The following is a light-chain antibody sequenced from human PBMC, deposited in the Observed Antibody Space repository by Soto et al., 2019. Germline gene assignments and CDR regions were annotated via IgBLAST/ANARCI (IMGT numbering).Light chain of an antibody. CDR1: QSLLHSNGYNY. V-gene: IGKV2-28*01. J-gene: IGKJ4*01. CDR3: MQALQTRLT. CDR2: LGS. Sequence: EIVMTQSPLSLPVTPGEPASISCRSSQSLLHSNGYNYLDWYLQKPGQSPQLLIYLGSNRASGVPDRFSGSGSGTDFTLKISRVEAEDVSVYYCMQALQTRLTFGGGTKVDIK.